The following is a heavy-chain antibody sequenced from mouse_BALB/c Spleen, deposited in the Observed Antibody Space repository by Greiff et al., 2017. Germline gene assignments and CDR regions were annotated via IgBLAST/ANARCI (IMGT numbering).Heavy chain of an antibody. V-gene: IGHV7-3*02. CDR3: ARGPPTGYYAMDY. CDR1: GFTFTDYY. Sequence: EVKLVESGGGLVQPGGSLRLSCATSGFTFTDYYMSWVRQPPGKALEWLGFIRNKANGYTTEYSASVKGRFTISRDNSQSILYLQMNTLRAEESAAYYCARGPPTGYYAMDYWGQGTSVTVSS. J-gene: IGHJ4*01. CDR2: IRNKANGYTT.